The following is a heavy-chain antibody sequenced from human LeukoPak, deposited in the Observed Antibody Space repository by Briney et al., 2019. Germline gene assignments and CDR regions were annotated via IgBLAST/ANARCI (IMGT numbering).Heavy chain of an antibody. CDR2: ISAYNGNT. D-gene: IGHD3-10*01. Sequence: GASVKVSCKASGYTLTSSGISWGRQAPGQGLEWMGWISAYNGNTNYAQKLQGRVTMTTDTSTSTAYMELRSLSSDDTAVYYCARDNRCCGEFSPSDYWGQGTLVTVSS. CDR3: ARDNRCCGEFSPSDY. CDR1: GYTLTSSG. V-gene: IGHV1-18*01. J-gene: IGHJ4*02.